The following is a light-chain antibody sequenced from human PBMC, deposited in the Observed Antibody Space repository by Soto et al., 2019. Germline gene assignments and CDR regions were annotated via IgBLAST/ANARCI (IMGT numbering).Light chain of an antibody. CDR2: GAS. J-gene: IGKJ1*01. CDR1: QSVSSS. V-gene: IGKV3-15*01. CDR3: QQYYNWPPIT. Sequence: EIVMTQSPATLSVSPGERATLSCRASQSVSSSLAWYQQRPGQAPRLLIYGASTRATGIPDRFSGSGSGTEFTLTISSLQSEDFAVYHCQQYYNWPPITFGQGTKVDIK.